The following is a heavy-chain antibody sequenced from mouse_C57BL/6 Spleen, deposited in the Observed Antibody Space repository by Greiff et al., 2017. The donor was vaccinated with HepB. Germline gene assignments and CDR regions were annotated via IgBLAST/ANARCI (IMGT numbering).Heavy chain of an antibody. CDR2: INPSTGGT. J-gene: IGHJ2*01. D-gene: IGHD2-4*01. Sequence: EVQLQQSGPELVKPGASVKISCKASGYSFTGYYMNWVKQSPEKSLEWIGEINPSTGGTTYNQKFKAKATLTVDKSSSTAYMQLKSLTSEDSAVYYCARSEGLRRTVDYWGQGTTLTVSS. V-gene: IGHV1-42*01. CDR1: GYSFTGYY. CDR3: ARSEGLRRTVDY.